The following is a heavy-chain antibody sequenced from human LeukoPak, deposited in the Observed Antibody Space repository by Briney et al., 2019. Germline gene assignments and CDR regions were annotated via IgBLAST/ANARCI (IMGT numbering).Heavy chain of an antibody. J-gene: IGHJ4*02. CDR3: ARDLRAMVVSAGFDY. Sequence: PGRSLRLSCAASGFTFRSYGMHWVRQAPGKGLEWVAVIWDDGSNKYYADSVKGRFTISRDNSKNTLYLQMNSLRAEDTALYFCARDLRAMVVSAGFDYWGQGTLVTVPS. V-gene: IGHV3-30*19. CDR1: GFTFRSYG. CDR2: IWDDGSNK. D-gene: IGHD4-23*01.